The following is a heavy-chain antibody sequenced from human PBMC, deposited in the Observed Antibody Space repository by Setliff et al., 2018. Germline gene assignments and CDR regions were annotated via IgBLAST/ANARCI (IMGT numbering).Heavy chain of an antibody. D-gene: IGHD3-22*01. CDR2: TIPMFDRP. CDR1: GGTFKNHA. Sequence: SVKVSCKTSGGTFKNHAISWVRQAPGQGLEWMGGTIPMFDRPNYAQKFQGRVTVTTDTSTTTAYMELRSLRADDTAVYYCARINFYVSSGYYYAPELWGQGTTVTVSS. V-gene: IGHV1-69*05. J-gene: IGHJ4*02. CDR3: ARINFYVSSGYYYAPEL.